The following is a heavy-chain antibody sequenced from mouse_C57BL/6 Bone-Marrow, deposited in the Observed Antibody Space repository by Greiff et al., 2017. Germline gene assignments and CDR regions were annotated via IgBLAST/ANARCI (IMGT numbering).Heavy chain of an antibody. CDR2: IDPETGGT. CDR1: GYTFTDYE. J-gene: IGHJ3*01. CDR3: TSSALTAQATSFAY. Sequence: VKLVESGAELVRPGASVTLSCKASGYTFTDYEMHWVKQTPVHGLEWIGAIDPETGGTAYNQKFKGKDILTADKSSSTAYMELRSLTSEDSAVYYCTSSALTAQATSFAYWGQGTLVTVSA. D-gene: IGHD3-2*02. V-gene: IGHV1-15*01.